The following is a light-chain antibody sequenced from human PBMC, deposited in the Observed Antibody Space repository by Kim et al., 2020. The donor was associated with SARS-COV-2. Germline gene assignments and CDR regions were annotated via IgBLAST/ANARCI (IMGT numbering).Light chain of an antibody. CDR2: DVS. Sequence: QSALTQPASVSGSPGQSITTSCTGTSSDIGGYKYVSWYQQHPGKAPKLMIYDVSKRPSGVANRFSGSKSGNTASLTISGLQAGDEADYYCSSYTSSSTYYVFGTGTKVTVL. CDR1: SSDIGGYKY. CDR3: SSYTSSSTYYV. V-gene: IGLV2-14*01. J-gene: IGLJ1*01.